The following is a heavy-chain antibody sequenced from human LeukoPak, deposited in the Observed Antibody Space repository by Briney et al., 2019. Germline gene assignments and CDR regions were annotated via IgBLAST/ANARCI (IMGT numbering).Heavy chain of an antibody. Sequence: SETLSLTCAVYGGSFSGYYWSWIRQPPGKGLEWIGEINHSGSTNYNPSLKSRVTISVDTSKNQFSLKLSSVTAADTAVYYCARDPAEYMPEGAFDIWGQGTMVTVSS. CDR1: GGSFSGYY. J-gene: IGHJ3*02. CDR3: ARDPAEYMPEGAFDI. V-gene: IGHV4-34*01. CDR2: INHSGST. D-gene: IGHD2-2*01.